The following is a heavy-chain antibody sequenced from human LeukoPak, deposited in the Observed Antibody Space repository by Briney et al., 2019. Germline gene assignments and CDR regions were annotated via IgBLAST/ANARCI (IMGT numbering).Heavy chain of an antibody. CDR2: IYHSGST. CDR3: ARVRRSLDIVVVVAALGGAFDI. CDR1: GGSISSGGYY. Sequence: SETLSLTCTVSGGSISSGGYYWSWIRQPPGKGLEWIGYIYHSGSTYYNPSLKSRVTISVDRSKNQFSLKLSSVTAADTAVYYCARVRRSLDIVVVVAALGGAFDIWGQGTMVTVSS. V-gene: IGHV4-30-2*01. J-gene: IGHJ3*02. D-gene: IGHD2-15*01.